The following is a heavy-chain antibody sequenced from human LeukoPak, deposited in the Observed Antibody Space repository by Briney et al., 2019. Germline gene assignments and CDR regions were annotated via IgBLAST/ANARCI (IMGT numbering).Heavy chain of an antibody. CDR1: GFTFSSYG. D-gene: IGHD6-13*01. CDR2: IWYDGSNK. CDR3: TTLGLAAAGNHFDS. Sequence: PGGSLRLSCAASGFTFSSYGMHWVRQAPGKGLEWVAVIWYDGSNKYYADSVKGRFTISRDNAKNTVYLQMNSLKSEDTALYYCTTLGLAAAGNHFDSWGQGTLVTVSS. V-gene: IGHV3-33*01. J-gene: IGHJ4*02.